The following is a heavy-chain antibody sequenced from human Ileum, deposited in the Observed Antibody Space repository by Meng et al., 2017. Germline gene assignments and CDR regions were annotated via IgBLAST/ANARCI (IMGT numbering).Heavy chain of an antibody. CDR1: GGSFSSGNYY. Sequence: SETLSLTCTVPGGSFSSGNYYWSWMRQPAGKGLEWIGRIYTSDYNPSSGSTYYNPSLRSRVTISVDMSKNEFSLKLSSVTAADTAVYYCVRGNYGYKDWWGQGTPVTVSS. CDR3: VRGNYGYKDW. J-gene: IGHJ4*02. D-gene: IGHD5-24*01. V-gene: IGHV4-61*10. CDR2: IYTSDYNPSSGST.